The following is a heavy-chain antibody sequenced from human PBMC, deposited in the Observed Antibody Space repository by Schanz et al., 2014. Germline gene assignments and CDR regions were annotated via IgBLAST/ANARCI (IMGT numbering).Heavy chain of an antibody. Sequence: EVQLVESGGGLVQPGGSLRLSCAASGYTFSDHFMDWVRQAPGKGLEWVARIKNTFNSYTTEYAASVKGRFSISRDDSKNTLFLQMNSLKTEDTAVYYCTTYCDGGCAIDHWGQGALVTVSS. CDR1: GYTFSDHF. CDR2: IKNTFNSYTT. D-gene: IGHD6-19*01. J-gene: IGHJ4*02. CDR3: TTYCDGGCAIDH. V-gene: IGHV3-72*01.